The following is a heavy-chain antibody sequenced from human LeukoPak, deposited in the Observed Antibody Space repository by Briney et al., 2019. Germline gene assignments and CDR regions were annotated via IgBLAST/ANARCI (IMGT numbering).Heavy chain of an antibody. V-gene: IGHV4-4*07. J-gene: IGHJ3*02. D-gene: IGHD3-10*01. CDR2: IYTSGST. Sequence: SETLSLTCTVSGGSISSYYWSWIRQPAGKGLEWIGRIYTSGSTNYNPSLKSRVTMSVDTSKNQFSLKLSSVTAADTAVYYCARGLLSGSYYFDAFDIWGQGTMVTVSS. CDR1: GGSISSYY. CDR3: ARGLLSGSYYFDAFDI.